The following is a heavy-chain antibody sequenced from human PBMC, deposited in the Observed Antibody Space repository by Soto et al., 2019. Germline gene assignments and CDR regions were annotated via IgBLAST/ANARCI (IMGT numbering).Heavy chain of an antibody. CDR2: IGTTTGDL. D-gene: IGHD1-26*01. V-gene: IGHV3-23*01. Sequence: GGSLRLSFAASGFTFTSYAMTWVRQGPGKGLEWVSSIGTTTGDLLYADSVKGRFTISRDNSRNTLYLQMNSLRNEDTAIYYCAKRSPSGTYYFDYWGQGALVTVSS. CDR1: GFTFTSYA. J-gene: IGHJ4*02. CDR3: AKRSPSGTYYFDY.